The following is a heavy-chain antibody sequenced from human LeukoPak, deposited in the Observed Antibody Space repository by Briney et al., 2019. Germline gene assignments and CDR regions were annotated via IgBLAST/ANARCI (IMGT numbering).Heavy chain of an antibody. CDR3: AREQSYSEEIVVVNPPFDY. CDR2: ISSSGTYI. CDR1: GFTFSSYG. D-gene: IGHD2-21*01. J-gene: IGHJ4*02. Sequence: KPGGSLRLSCAASGFTFSSYGMNWVRQAPGKGLEWVSSISSSGTYIFFADSVKGRFTISGDNAKNSLYLQMNSLRAEDTALYYCAREQSYSEEIVVVNPPFDYWGQGTLVTVSS. V-gene: IGHV3-21*01.